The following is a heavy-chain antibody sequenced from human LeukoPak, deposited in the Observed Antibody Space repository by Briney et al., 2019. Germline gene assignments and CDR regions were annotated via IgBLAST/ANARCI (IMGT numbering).Heavy chain of an antibody. CDR3: ARGDLEWLSYIDY. CDR1: GGSISSSSYY. D-gene: IGHD3-3*01. J-gene: IGHJ4*02. CDR2: IYYSGST. V-gene: IGHV4-39*07. Sequence: SETLSLTCTVSGGSISSSSYYWGWIRQPPGKGLEWIGSIYYSGSTYYNPSLKSRVTISVDTSKNQFSLKLSSVTAADTAVYYCARGDLEWLSYIDYWGQGTLVTVSS.